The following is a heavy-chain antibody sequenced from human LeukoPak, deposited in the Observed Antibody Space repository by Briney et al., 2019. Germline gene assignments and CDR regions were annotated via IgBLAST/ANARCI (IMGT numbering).Heavy chain of an antibody. CDR3: ARESTHYDILTGYSIKKYFDY. Sequence: SQTLSLTCAISGDSFSSNSAAWNWLRQSPSRGLEWLGRTYYRSKWYNDYAESVKSRITINPDTSKNQFSLQLNSVTPEDTAVYYCARESTHYDILTGYSIKKYFDYWGQGTLVTVSS. CDR1: GDSFSSNSAA. D-gene: IGHD3-9*01. CDR2: TYYRSKWYN. V-gene: IGHV6-1*01. J-gene: IGHJ4*02.